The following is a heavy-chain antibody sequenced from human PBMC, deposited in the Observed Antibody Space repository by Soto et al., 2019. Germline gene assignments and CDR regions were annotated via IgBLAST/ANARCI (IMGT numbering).Heavy chain of an antibody. CDR1: GFTFDDYT. Sequence: EVQLVESGGGLVQPGRSRRLSCTASGFTFDDYTMYWVLQAPGKGLEWVSLITYDSRNVDYADSVRGRFSSSRDNAKNYLYLHMDSLRTEDTATYFCATGRRNVASNAYRPMDYWGQGTLVTVSS. CDR3: ATGRRNVASNAYRPMDY. CDR2: ITYDSRNV. D-gene: IGHD4-4*01. V-gene: IGHV3-9*01. J-gene: IGHJ4*02.